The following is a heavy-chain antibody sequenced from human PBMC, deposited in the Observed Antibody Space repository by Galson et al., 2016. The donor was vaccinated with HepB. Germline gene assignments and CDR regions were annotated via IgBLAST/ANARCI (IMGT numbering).Heavy chain of an antibody. D-gene: IGHD2-2*01. CDR3: VREDCSSTSCYRHYVDP. J-gene: IGHJ5*02. CDR1: GFTVSNNY. Sequence: SLRLSCAASGFTVSNNYMIWFRQAPGKVLEWVSLIYSTGTTSYADSVKGRFTISRDSSKNTLYLQMNSLRAEDTAIYYCVREDCSSTSCYRHYVDPWGQGTLVTVSS. V-gene: IGHV3-53*01. CDR2: IYSTGTT.